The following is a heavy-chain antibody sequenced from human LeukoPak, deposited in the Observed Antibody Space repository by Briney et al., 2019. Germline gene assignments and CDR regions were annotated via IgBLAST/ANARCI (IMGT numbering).Heavy chain of an antibody. CDR1: GYTFTIYD. J-gene: IGHJ4*02. D-gene: IGHD2-15*01. CDR2: MNPNSGNT. V-gene: IGHV1-8*03. CDR3: ARARKLRYCSGGSCYSFDY. Sequence: ASVKVSFKASGYTFTIYDINWVRQATGQGLEWTGWMNPNSGNTGYAQKFQGRVTITRNTSISTAYMELSSLRSEDTAVYYCARARKLRYCSGGSCYSFDYWGQGTLVTVSS.